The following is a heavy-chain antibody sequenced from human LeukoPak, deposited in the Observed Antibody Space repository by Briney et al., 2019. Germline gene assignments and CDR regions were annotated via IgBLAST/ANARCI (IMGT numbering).Heavy chain of an antibody. CDR3: ARDHGNRPFDY. D-gene: IGHD2-15*01. J-gene: IGHJ4*02. Sequence: KTGGSLRLSCAASGFTFSSYSMNWVRQAPGKGLEWVSSISSSSSYIYYADSVKGRFTISRDNAKNSLYLQMNSLRAEDTAVYYCARDHGNRPFDYWGQGTLVTVSS. CDR1: GFTFSSYS. V-gene: IGHV3-21*01. CDR2: ISSSSSYI.